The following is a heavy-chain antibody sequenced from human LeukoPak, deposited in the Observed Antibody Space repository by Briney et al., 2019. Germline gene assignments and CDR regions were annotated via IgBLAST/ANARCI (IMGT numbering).Heavy chain of an antibody. CDR2: IYYSGST. Sequence: SETLSLTCTVSGGTISSYYWSWIRQPPGKGLEWVGYIYYSGSTNYNPSLKSRVTISVDTSKNQFSLKLSSVTAADTAVYYCARGRLPIDYWGQGTLVTVSS. CDR1: GGTISSYY. J-gene: IGHJ4*02. V-gene: IGHV4-59*01. CDR3: ARGRLPIDY. D-gene: IGHD4-11*01.